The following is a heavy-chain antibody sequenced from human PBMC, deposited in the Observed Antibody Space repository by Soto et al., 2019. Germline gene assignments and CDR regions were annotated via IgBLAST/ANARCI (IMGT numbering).Heavy chain of an antibody. V-gene: IGHV4-39*01. J-gene: IGHJ5*02. Sequence: PSETLSLTCSVSGGSINSDESFWGRVRQSPGKGLEWIGSLYYGGSTFYNPSLKSRVTISLDTSKNQFSLRLTSVTAADTAIYYCARQLPMGATSWFDPWGQGTLVTVSS. CDR3: ARQLPMGATSWFDP. CDR2: LYYGGST. D-gene: IGHD1-26*01. CDR1: GGSINSDESF.